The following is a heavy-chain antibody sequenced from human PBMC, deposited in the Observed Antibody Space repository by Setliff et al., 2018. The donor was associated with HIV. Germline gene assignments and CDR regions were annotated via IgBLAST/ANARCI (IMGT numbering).Heavy chain of an antibody. CDR1: GDSITSNDYY. CDR2: IHYNGRA. Sequence: KTSETLSLTCTVSGDSITSNDYYWGWIRQPPGKGLEWIGIIHYNGRAYYDPSLKSRVTISVDSSLTQFSLKLRSVTAADTAVYYCARHSRGYDSQPFDYWGQGTLVTVSS. J-gene: IGHJ4*02. D-gene: IGHD3-22*01. CDR3: ARHSRGYDSQPFDY. V-gene: IGHV4-39*01.